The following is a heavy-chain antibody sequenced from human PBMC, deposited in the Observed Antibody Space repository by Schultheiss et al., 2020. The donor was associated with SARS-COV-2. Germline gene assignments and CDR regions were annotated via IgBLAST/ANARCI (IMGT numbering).Heavy chain of an antibody. CDR2: ISGSGGST. V-gene: IGHV3-23*01. Sequence: ESLKISCAASGFTFSSYSMNWVRQAPGKGLEWVSAISGSGGSTYYADSVKGRFTVSRDNFKNTLDLQMNNLRAEDTAVYYCARDRHYYGSGSYYPYYYYYMDVWGKGTTVTVSS. D-gene: IGHD3-10*01. CDR1: GFTFSSYS. CDR3: ARDRHYYGSGSYYPYYYYYMDV. J-gene: IGHJ6*03.